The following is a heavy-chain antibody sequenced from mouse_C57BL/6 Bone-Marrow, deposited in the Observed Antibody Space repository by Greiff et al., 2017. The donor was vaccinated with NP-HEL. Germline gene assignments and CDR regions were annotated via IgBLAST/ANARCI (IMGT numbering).Heavy chain of an antibody. V-gene: IGHV1-55*01. Sequence: QVQLQQPGAELVKPGASVKMSCKASGYTFTSYWITWVKQRPGQGLEWIGDIYPGSGSTNYNEKFKSKATLTVDTSSSTAYMQLSSLTSEDAADYYCARSPSCITTGEGYWGQGTTLTVSS. CDR2: IYPGSGST. D-gene: IGHD1-1*01. CDR1: GYTFTSYW. CDR3: ARSPSCITTGEGY. J-gene: IGHJ2*01.